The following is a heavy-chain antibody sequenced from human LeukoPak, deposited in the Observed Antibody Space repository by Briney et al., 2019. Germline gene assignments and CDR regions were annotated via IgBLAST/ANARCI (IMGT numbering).Heavy chain of an antibody. V-gene: IGHV4-4*02. Sequence: SETLSLTCAVSGGSISSSNWWSWVRQPPGKGLEWIGEIYHSGSTNYNPSLKSRVTISVDTSKNQFSLKLSSVTAADTAVYYCARLTSFGELYYFDYWGQGTLVTVSS. CDR2: IYHSGST. CDR1: GGSISSSNW. CDR3: ARLTSFGELYYFDY. J-gene: IGHJ4*02. D-gene: IGHD3-10*01.